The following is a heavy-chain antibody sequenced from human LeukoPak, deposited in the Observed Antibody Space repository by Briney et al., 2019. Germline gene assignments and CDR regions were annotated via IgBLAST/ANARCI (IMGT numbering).Heavy chain of an antibody. CDR2: IWYDGSNK. V-gene: IGHV3-33*01. D-gene: IGHD3-22*01. Sequence: PGGSLRLSCAASGFTFSSYGMHWVRQAPGKGLEWVAVIWYDGSNKYYADSVKGRFTISRDNSKNTLYLQMNSLRAEDTAVYYCARAYYDSALYYFDYWGQGTLVTVSS. CDR3: ARAYYDSALYYFDY. CDR1: GFTFSSYG. J-gene: IGHJ4*02.